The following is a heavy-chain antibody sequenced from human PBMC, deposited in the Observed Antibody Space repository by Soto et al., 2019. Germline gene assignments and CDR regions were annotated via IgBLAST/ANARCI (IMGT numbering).Heavy chain of an antibody. D-gene: IGHD3-10*01. CDR1: GFTFSSYA. V-gene: IGHV3-23*01. Sequence: GGSLRLSCAASGFTFSSYAMSWVRQAPGKGLEWVSAISGSGGSTYYADSVKGRFTISRDNSKNTLYLQMNSLRAEDTAVYYCAKDYYGSGFPGYYYYGMDVWGQGTTVTVSS. CDR3: AKDYYGSGFPGYYYYGMDV. CDR2: ISGSGGST. J-gene: IGHJ6*02.